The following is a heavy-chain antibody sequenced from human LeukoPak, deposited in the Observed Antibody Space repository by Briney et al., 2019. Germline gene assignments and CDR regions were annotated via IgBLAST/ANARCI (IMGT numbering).Heavy chain of an antibody. V-gene: IGHV4-4*07. D-gene: IGHD3-10*01. CDR3: ARVTDYYASGTYYNVFDY. CDR2: IYSSGTT. CDR1: GGSISGYY. Sequence: SETLSLTCTVSGGSISGYYWSWIRQPAGKGLEWIGRIYSSGTTNHNPSLKSRVTMSVDTSKNQFSLKLSSVTAADTAVYFCARVTDYYASGTYYNVFDYWGQGTLVTVSS. J-gene: IGHJ4*02.